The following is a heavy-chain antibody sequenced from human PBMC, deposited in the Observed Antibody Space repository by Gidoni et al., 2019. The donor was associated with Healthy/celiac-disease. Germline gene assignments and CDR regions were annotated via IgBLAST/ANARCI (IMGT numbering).Heavy chain of an antibody. CDR2: RKQDGSEK. CDR1: GFPFSSYW. V-gene: IGHV3-7*01. CDR3: ASQIISSSWYYFDN. J-gene: IGHJ4*02. Sequence: EVQLVESGGGLVQPGGSLRLSCAASGFPFSSYWMTWVRQAPGKGLGWVANRKQDGSEKYYVDAVKGRFTISRDNAKNSLYLQMNSLRAEDTAVYYCASQIISSSWYYFDNWGQGTLVTVSS. D-gene: IGHD6-13*01.